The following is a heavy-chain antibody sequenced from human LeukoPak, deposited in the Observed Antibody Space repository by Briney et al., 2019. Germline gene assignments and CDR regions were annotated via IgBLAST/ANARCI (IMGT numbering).Heavy chain of an antibody. CDR2: ISYDGSNK. CDR3: AKNSWQWLVPDY. J-gene: IGHJ4*02. V-gene: IGHV3-30*18. CDR1: GFTFSSYG. Sequence: GGSLRLSCAASGFTFSSYGMHWVRQAPDKGLEWVAVISYDGSNKYYADSVKGRFTISRDNSKNTLYLQMNSLRAEDTAVYYCAKNSWQWLVPDYWGQGTLVTVSS. D-gene: IGHD6-19*01.